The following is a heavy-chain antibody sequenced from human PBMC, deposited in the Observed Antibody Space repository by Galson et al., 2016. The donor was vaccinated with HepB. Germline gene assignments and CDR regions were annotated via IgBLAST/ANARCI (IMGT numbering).Heavy chain of an antibody. CDR1: GFTFSSYW. CDR2: IKQDGSEK. D-gene: IGHD6-13*01. V-gene: IGHV3-7*01. Sequence: SLRLSCAASGFTFSSYWMSWVRQAPGKGPEWVANIKQDGSEKYYVDSVKGRFTISRDNAKNSLYLQMNSLRAEDTAVYYCARAAERWSSSHGKYWGQGTLVTVSS. CDR3: ARAAERWSSSHGKY. J-gene: IGHJ4*02.